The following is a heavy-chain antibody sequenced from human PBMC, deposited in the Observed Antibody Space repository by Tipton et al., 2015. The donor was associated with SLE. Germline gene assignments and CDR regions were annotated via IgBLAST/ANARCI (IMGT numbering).Heavy chain of an antibody. J-gene: IGHJ6*03. CDR2: ISTYNGDT. D-gene: IGHD1-14*01. CDR3: ARRTPETRGYYYYMDV. V-gene: IGHV1-18*01. CDR1: GYIFTNYV. Sequence: QSGAEVKKPGASVKVSCKASGYIFTNYVITWVRQAPGQGLEWMGWISTYNGDTNYAQNFQGRVTMTTDTSTSTAYMELRSLRSDDTAVYYCARRTPETRGYYYYMDVWGKGTTVTVSS.